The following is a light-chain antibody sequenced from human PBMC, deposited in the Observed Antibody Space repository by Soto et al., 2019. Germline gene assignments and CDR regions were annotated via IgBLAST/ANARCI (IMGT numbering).Light chain of an antibody. Sequence: QSALTQPPSASGSPGQSVTISCTGTSSDVGGYNYVSWYQQHPGKAPKLMIYEVSKRPSGVPDRFSGSKSGNTASLTVSGLQAEDEADSYCSSYAGSNTLVFGGGTKLTVL. V-gene: IGLV2-8*01. J-gene: IGLJ2*01. CDR2: EVS. CDR3: SSYAGSNTLV. CDR1: SSDVGGYNY.